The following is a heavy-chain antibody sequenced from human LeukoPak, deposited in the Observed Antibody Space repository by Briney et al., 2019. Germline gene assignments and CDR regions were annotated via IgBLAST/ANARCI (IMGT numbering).Heavy chain of an antibody. D-gene: IGHD2/OR15-2a*01. CDR1: GGPDRSNG. CDR3: VITYFTSSGNPREYFDY. CDR2: VIPIFGTA. Sequence: SVKVSCKASGGPDRSNGVSWVRQATGQRLEWMGGVIPIFGTANYAQTYPGRITITTDESTSSAYLELSSLRSEVTAIDHFVITYFTSSGNPREYFDYWGQGTLVTVSS. V-gene: IGHV1-69*05. J-gene: IGHJ4*02.